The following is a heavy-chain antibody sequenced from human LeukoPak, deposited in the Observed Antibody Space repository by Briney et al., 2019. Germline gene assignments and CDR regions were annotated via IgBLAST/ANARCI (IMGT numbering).Heavy chain of an antibody. J-gene: IGHJ5*02. V-gene: IGHV3-53*05. Sequence: GGSLRLSCAASGFTVSSNYMSWVRQAPGKGLEWVSVIYSGGSTYYADSVKGRFTISRDNSKNTLYLQMNSLRAEDTAVYYCAKDELLWFGELFPWGQGTLVTVSS. CDR1: GFTVSSNY. D-gene: IGHD3-10*01. CDR3: AKDELLWFGELFP. CDR2: IYSGGST.